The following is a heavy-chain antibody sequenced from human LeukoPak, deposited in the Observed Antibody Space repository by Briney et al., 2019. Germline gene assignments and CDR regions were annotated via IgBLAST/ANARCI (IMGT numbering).Heavy chain of an antibody. CDR3: IYYGSGSYYKYYFDY. CDR2: INSDGSTT. CDR1: GFTLSSYW. J-gene: IGHJ4*01. D-gene: IGHD3-10*01. Sequence: GGSLRLSCAASGFTLSSYWMHWVRQAPGKGLVRVSRINSDGSTTSYADSVKGRFTISRDNAKNTLYLQMNSLRAEDTAVYYCIYYGSGSYYKYYFDYWGXXXLVTVS. V-gene: IGHV3-74*01.